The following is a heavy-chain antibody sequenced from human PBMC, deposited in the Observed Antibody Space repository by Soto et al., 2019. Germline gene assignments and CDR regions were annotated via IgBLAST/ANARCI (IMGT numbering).Heavy chain of an antibody. CDR3: AKAYFVWSSEQPYYFDY. Sequence: EVQLVDSGGGLVQPGGSLRLSCAASGFTFSNYAMTWIRQGPGKGLESVSGISGSGGRSYYADSVKGRFTISRDNSKSTLYLQMNSLRAEDTAVYYCAKAYFVWSSEQPYYFDYWGQGTLVTVSS. CDR1: GFTFSNYA. D-gene: IGHD3-16*01. J-gene: IGHJ4*02. CDR2: ISGSGGRS. V-gene: IGHV3-23*04.